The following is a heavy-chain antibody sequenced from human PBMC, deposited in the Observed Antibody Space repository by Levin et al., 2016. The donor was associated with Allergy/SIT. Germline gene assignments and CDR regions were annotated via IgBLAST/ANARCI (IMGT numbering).Heavy chain of an antibody. V-gene: IGHV5-51*01. J-gene: IGHJ3*02. CDR3: ARVRGATHKLAFDI. CDR2: IYPGDSDT. Sequence: VRQMPGKGLEWMGIIYPGDSDTRYSPSFQGQVTISADKSISTAYLQWSSLKASDTAMYYCARVRGATHKLAFDIWGQGTMVTVSS. D-gene: IGHD1-26*01.